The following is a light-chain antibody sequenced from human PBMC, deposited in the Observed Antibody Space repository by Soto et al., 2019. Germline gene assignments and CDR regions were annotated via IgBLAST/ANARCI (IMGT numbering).Light chain of an antibody. Sequence: EIVLTQSPGTLSLSPGERATLSCRASQSINNNYLAWYQQKRGQAPRLLIYGASSRTTGIPDWFSGSASATDFPLTISRLEPEDFAVYYCQQYGGSPRTFGQGTKVEIK. CDR2: GAS. V-gene: IGKV3-20*01. CDR1: QSINNNY. CDR3: QQYGGSPRT. J-gene: IGKJ1*01.